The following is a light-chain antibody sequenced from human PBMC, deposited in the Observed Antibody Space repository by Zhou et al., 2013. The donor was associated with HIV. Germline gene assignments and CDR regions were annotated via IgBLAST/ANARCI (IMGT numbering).Light chain of an antibody. J-gene: IGKJ1*01. CDR2: HAS. Sequence: EIVLTQSPATLSLSPGERVTLSCRASQSVSNYLAWYQQKPGQAPRLLIYHASHRATGIPDRFSGSGSATDFTLTISRLEPEDFAVYYCQQYGSSIPTFGQGTKVEIK. V-gene: IGKV3-20*01. CDR3: QQYGSSIPT. CDR1: QSVSNY.